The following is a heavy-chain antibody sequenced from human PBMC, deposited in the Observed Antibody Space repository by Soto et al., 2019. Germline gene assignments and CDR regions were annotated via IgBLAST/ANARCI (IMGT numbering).Heavy chain of an antibody. CDR1: DGSFSGYY. D-gene: IGHD3-10*01. CDR2: IDHSGST. CDR3: SRGRPPRF. Sequence: LSLTCTVSDGSFSGYYWSWIRQPPGKGLEWIGDIDHSGSTHYSPSLKSRVTMSVDTSKNQFSLHLTSVTAADTALYYCSRGRPPRFWGQGTMVTVYS. J-gene: IGHJ4*02. V-gene: IGHV4-34*01.